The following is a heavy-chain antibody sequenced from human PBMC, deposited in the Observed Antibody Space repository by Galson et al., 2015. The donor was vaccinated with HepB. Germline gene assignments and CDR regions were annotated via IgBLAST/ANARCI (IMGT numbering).Heavy chain of an antibody. CDR3: ARDQRPITMIVVDAFDI. CDR2: ISAYNGNT. CDR1: GYTFTSYG. V-gene: IGHV1-18*01. D-gene: IGHD3-22*01. Sequence: SVKVSCKASGYTFTSYGISWVRQAPGQGLEWMGWISAYNGNTNYAQKLQGRVTMTTDTSTSTAYMELRSLRSDDTAVYYCARDQRPITMIVVDAFDIWGQGTMVTVSS. J-gene: IGHJ3*02.